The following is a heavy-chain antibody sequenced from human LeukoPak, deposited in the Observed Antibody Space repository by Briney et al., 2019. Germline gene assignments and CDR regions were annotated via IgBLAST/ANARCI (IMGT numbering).Heavy chain of an antibody. CDR2: LWKDGSNN. J-gene: IGHJ3*01. Sequence: GGSLRLSCVASGFTLRNYGMHWVRQAPGKGLEWVAVLWKDGSNNFYADSVKGRFRFSRDNSKDMLYLQMNSLRAEDTAVYYCAKEYEIFVGAFDVWGQGTMVTVSS. D-gene: IGHD3-9*01. CDR3: AKEYEIFVGAFDV. CDR1: GFTLRNYG. V-gene: IGHV3-33*06.